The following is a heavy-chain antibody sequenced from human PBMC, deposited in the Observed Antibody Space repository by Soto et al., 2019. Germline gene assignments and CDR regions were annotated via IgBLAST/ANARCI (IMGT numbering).Heavy chain of an antibody. V-gene: IGHV3-21*01. J-gene: IGHJ4*02. D-gene: IGHD3-3*01. Sequence: EVQLVESGGGLVKPGGSLRLCCAASGFTFSSYSMNWVRQAPGKGLEWVSSISSSSSYIYYSDSVKGRFTISRDNAKNSLYLQMNSLRAEDTAVYYCARDLQDTVYYDFWSGSSDYWGQGTLVTVSS. CDR3: ARDLQDTVYYDFWSGSSDY. CDR1: GFTFSSYS. CDR2: ISSSSSYI.